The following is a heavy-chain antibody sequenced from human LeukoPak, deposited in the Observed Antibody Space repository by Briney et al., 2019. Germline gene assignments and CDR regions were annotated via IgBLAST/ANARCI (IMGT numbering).Heavy chain of an antibody. Sequence: PSETLSLTCTVSGGSISSYYWSWIRQPPGKGLEWIGYVYYSGSTDYNPSLKSRVTISVDTSKNQFSLKLTSVTAADTAVYYCARGGVYSSGWFFDYWGQGALVTVSS. CDR3: ARGGVYSSGWFFDY. V-gene: IGHV4-59*01. D-gene: IGHD6-19*01. CDR1: GGSISSYY. J-gene: IGHJ4*02. CDR2: VYYSGST.